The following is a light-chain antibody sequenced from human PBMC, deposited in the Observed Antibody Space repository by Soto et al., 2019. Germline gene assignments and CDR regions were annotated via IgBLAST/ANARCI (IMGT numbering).Light chain of an antibody. V-gene: IGKV3-15*01. CDR2: GAS. Sequence: EMVMTQSPATLSVSPGERATLSCRARQSISSNLAWYQQIPGQAPRLLIYGASMRATGIPARFSGRGSGTDFHLTISSLRSEDFAVYYCQQYNSWPPITFGQGTRLENK. CDR3: QQYNSWPPIT. CDR1: QSISSN. J-gene: IGKJ5*01.